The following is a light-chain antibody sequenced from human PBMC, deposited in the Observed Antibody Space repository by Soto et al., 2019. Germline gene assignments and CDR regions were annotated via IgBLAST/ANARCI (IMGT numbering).Light chain of an antibody. CDR1: QGISNY. Sequence: DIQMTQSPSSLSASVGDRVTITCRASQGISNYLAWYQQKPGKVPKLLLYAASTLQSGVPSRFSGSGSATDFTLTISSLQPEDVATSYCQKYNSAPWTFGQGTRVEVK. CDR3: QKYNSAPWT. V-gene: IGKV1-27*01. CDR2: AAS. J-gene: IGKJ1*01.